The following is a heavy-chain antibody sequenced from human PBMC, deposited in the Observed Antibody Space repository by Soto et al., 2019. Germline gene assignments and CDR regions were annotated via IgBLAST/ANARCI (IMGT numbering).Heavy chain of an antibody. Sequence: QVQLVESGGGVVQPGRSLRLACAASGFTFNNYGMHWVRQAPGKGLEWVAVIWNDGNGYYYANSVKGRFTISRDNSKNTVYLQMSSLRAEDTAVYYCARRQSSPPTRGAASARGGMDVWGQGTTVTVSS. V-gene: IGHV3-33*01. J-gene: IGHJ6*02. CDR2: IWNDGNGY. D-gene: IGHD6-13*01. CDR1: GFTFNNYG. CDR3: ARRQSSPPTRGAASARGGMDV.